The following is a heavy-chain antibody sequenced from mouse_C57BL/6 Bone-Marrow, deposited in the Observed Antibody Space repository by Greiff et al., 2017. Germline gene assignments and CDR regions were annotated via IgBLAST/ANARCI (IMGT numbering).Heavy chain of an antibody. CDR1: GFTFSDYY. V-gene: IGHV5-12*01. Sequence: EVMLVESGGGLVQPGGSLKLSCAASGFTFSDYYMYWVRQTPEKRLEWVAYISNGGGSTYYPDTVKGRFTISRDNAKNTLYLQISRLKSENTAMYYGESHSNSNYDGYFDVWGTGTTVTVSS. D-gene: IGHD2-5*01. J-gene: IGHJ1*03. CDR2: ISNGGGST. CDR3: ESHSNSNYDGYFDV.